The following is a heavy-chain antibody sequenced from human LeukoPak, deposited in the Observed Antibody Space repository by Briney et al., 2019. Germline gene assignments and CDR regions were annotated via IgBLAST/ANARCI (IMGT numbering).Heavy chain of an antibody. CDR2: IIPIFGTA. CDR3: ASGLDILTGYSKTNYYYYGMDV. V-gene: IGHV1-69*01. D-gene: IGHD3-9*01. J-gene: IGHJ6*02. Sequence: ASVKVSCKASGGTFSSYAISWVRQAPGQGLEWMGGIIPIFGTANYAQKFQGRATITADESTSTAYMELSSLRSEDTAVYYCASGLDILTGYSKTNYYYYGMDVWGQGTTVTVSS. CDR1: GGTFSSYA.